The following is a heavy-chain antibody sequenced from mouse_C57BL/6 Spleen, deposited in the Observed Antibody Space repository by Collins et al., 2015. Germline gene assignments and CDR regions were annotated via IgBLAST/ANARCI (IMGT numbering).Heavy chain of an antibody. CDR1: GFTFSSYT. D-gene: IGHD3-1*01. V-gene: IGHV5-12-2*01. Sequence: EVKLVESGGGLVQPGGSLKLSCAASGFTFSSYTMSWVRQTPEKRLEWVAYISNGGGSTYYPDTVKGRFTISRDNAKNTLYLQMSSLKSEDTAMYYCARHEGFPGAMDYWGQGTSVTVSS. J-gene: IGHJ4*01. CDR3: ARHEGFPGAMDY. CDR2: ISNGGGST.